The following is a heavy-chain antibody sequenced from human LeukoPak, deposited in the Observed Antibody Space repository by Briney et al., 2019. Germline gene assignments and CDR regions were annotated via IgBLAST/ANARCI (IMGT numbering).Heavy chain of an antibody. CDR1: GYTFTSYY. J-gene: IGHJ5*02. V-gene: IGHV1-46*01. Sequence: ASVKVSCKASGYTFTSYYMHWVRQAPGQGLEWMGIINPSGGSTSYAQKFQGRVTMTRDTSTSTVYMELSSLRSEDTAVYYCARAPKRRTMVRENWFDPWGQGTLATVSS. D-gene: IGHD3-10*01. CDR3: ARAPKRRTMVRENWFDP. CDR2: INPSGGST.